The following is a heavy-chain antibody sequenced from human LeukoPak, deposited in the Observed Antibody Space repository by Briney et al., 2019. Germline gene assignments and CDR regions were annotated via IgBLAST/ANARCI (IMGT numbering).Heavy chain of an antibody. V-gene: IGHV4-59*12. J-gene: IGHJ4*02. Sequence: SETLSLTCTVSAGSISSYYWNWLRQSPGKGLEWIGYIYYTGTTKYNPSLTSRVTISIDTSKNQFSLKLSSVTAADTAVYYCARDEGIAAAGTWPTFDYWGQGTLVTVSS. CDR2: IYYTGTT. CDR3: ARDEGIAAAGTWPTFDY. CDR1: AGSISSYY. D-gene: IGHD6-13*01.